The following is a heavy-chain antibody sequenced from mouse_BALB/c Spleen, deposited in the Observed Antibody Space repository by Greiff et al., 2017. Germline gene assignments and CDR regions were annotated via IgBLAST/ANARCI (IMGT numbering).Heavy chain of an antibody. D-gene: IGHD1-1*01. CDR3: ASYGYAMDY. V-gene: IGHV1-12*01. J-gene: IGHJ4*01. CDR1: GYTFTSYN. CDR2: IYPGNGDT. Sequence: QVQLQQPGAELVKPGASVKMSCKASGYTFTSYNMHWVKQTPGQGLEWIGAIYPGNGDTSYNQKFKGKATLTADKSSSTAYMQLSSLTSEDSAVYYCASYGYAMDYWGQGTSVTVSS.